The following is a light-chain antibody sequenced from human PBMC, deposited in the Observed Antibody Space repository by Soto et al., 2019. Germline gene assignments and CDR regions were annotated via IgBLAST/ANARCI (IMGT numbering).Light chain of an antibody. V-gene: IGKV1-33*01. Sequence: DIQMTQSPSSLSASVGDRVTITCQASQDIRKYLNWYQQKPGKAPKLLIYDASNLETGVPSRFSGSGSGTDYTFTISSLQPEDIATYYCQQYDVLPWTFGHGTKVEIK. CDR2: DAS. J-gene: IGKJ1*01. CDR1: QDIRKY. CDR3: QQYDVLPWT.